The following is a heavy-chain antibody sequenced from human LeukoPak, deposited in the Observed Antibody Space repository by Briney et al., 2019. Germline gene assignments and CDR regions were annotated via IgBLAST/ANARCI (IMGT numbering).Heavy chain of an antibody. D-gene: IGHD2-15*01. CDR2: IYYSGST. CDR1: GGSISSGDCY. CDR3: ARGALPHWFDP. Sequence: PSETLSLTCTVSGGSISSGDCYWSWIRQPPGKGLEWIGYIYYSGSTYYNPSLKSRVTISVDTSKNQFSLKLSSVTAADTAVYYCARGALPHWFDPWGQGTLVTVSS. J-gene: IGHJ5*02. V-gene: IGHV4-30-4*08.